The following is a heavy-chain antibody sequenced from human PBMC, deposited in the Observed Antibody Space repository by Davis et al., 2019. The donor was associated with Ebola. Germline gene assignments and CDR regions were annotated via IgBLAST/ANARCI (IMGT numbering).Heavy chain of an antibody. CDR3: AKGNTFGMPYYYYGMDV. CDR1: GFTFDDYA. V-gene: IGHV3-43*02. D-gene: IGHD2-2*01. Sequence: GESLKISCAASGFTFDDYAMHWVRQAPGKGLEWVSLISGDGGSTYYADSVKGRFTISRDNSKNSLYLQMNSLRTEDTALYYCAKGNTFGMPYYYYGMDVWGQGTTVTVSS. J-gene: IGHJ6*02. CDR2: ISGDGGST.